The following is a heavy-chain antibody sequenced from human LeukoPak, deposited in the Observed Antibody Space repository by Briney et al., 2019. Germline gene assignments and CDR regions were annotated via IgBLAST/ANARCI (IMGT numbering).Heavy chain of an antibody. CDR1: GSTFSSYS. D-gene: IGHD6-19*01. CDR2: ISSSSYI. V-gene: IGHV3-21*01. CDR3: ARGWDSSGWYDYYYMDV. J-gene: IGHJ6*03. Sequence: GGSLRLSCAASGSTFSSYSMNWVRQAPGKGLEWVSSISSSSYIYYADSVKGRFTISRDNAKNSLYLQMNSLRVEDTAVYYCARGWDSSGWYDYYYMDVWGKGTTVTVSS.